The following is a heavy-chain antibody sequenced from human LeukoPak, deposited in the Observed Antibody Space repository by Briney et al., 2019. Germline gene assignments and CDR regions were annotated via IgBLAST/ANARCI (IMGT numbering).Heavy chain of an antibody. CDR3: ARVTSLTGTIFDS. Sequence: PGGSLRLSCAASGFTFSSCWMHWVRQDPGKGLVWVARINSDGSSTSYADSVKGRFTISRDNAKNTLCLQMSSLRVEDTAVHYCARVTSLTGTIFDSWGQGTLVTVSS. CDR1: GFTFSSCW. V-gene: IGHV3-74*01. D-gene: IGHD3-9*01. J-gene: IGHJ4*02. CDR2: INSDGSST.